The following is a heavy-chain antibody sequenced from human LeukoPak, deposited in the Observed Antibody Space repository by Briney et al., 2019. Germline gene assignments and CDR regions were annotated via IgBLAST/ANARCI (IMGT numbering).Heavy chain of an antibody. CDR1: GFTVSSNY. Sequence: GGSLRLSCAASGFTVSSNYMSWVRQAPGKGLEWVSVIYTDGSTYYADSVKGRFTISRDNSKNTLSLQMESLRAEDTAVYYCARDYMDVWGKGTTVTVSS. V-gene: IGHV3-53*01. J-gene: IGHJ6*03. CDR2: IYTDGST. CDR3: ARDYMDV.